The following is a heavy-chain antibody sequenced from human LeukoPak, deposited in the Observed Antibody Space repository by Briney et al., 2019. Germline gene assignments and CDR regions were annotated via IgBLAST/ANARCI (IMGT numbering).Heavy chain of an antibody. J-gene: IGHJ6*03. CDR3: ARAKQWLVRYYYYYMDV. CDR2: IYYSGST. Sequence: SETLSLTCTVSGGSISSYYWSWIRQPPGKGLEWIGYIYYSGSTNYNPSLKSRVTISVDTSKNQFSLKLSSVTAADTAVYYCARAKQWLVRYYYYYMDVWGKGTTVTVSS. CDR1: GGSISSYY. V-gene: IGHV4-59*08. D-gene: IGHD6-19*01.